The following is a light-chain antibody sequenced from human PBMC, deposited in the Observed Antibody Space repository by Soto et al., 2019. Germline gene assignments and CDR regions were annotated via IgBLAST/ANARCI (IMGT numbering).Light chain of an antibody. J-gene: IGLJ1*01. CDR2: DVN. Sequence: QSALTQPASGSGSPGQSITISCTGSSIDVGYYIFVSWYQQHPGKAPKLMIYDVNNLPSVVSKRFSGSTAGSTASLIIYGLQAEDEADYYCCSYTTSSSYVFGTGTK. CDR3: CSYTTSSSYV. V-gene: IGLV2-14*01. CDR1: SIDVGYYIF.